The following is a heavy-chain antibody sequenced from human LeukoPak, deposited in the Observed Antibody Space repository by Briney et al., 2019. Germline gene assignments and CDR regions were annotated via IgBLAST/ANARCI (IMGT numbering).Heavy chain of an antibody. CDR3: ASLDTAMVPIDY. CDR1: GFTFSSYS. Sequence: GGSLRLSCAASGFTFSSYSMNWVRQAPGKGLEWVSYISSRSNTIYYANSVKGRFTISRDNAKNSLYLQMNSLRAEDTAVYYCASLDTAMVPIDYWGQGTLVTVSS. V-gene: IGHV3-48*04. CDR2: ISSRSNTI. J-gene: IGHJ4*02. D-gene: IGHD5-18*01.